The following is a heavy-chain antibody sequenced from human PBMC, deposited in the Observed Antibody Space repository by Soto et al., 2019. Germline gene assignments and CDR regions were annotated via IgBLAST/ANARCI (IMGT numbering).Heavy chain of an antibody. J-gene: IGHJ4*02. Sequence: QVQLVESGGGVVQPGRSLRLSCAASGFMFSNHGMHWVRQAPGKGLEWVAVIWSDGNNRYYADSVKGRFTISRDNSKNTVYLQMNSLRDEATDVYYCVRGDNWNDEASDYWGQGTLVTVSS. CDR1: GFMFSNHG. V-gene: IGHV3-33*01. CDR3: VRGDNWNDEASDY. CDR2: IWSDGNNR. D-gene: IGHD1-1*01.